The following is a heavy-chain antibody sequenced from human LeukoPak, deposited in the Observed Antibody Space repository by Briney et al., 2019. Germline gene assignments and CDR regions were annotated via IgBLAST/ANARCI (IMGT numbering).Heavy chain of an antibody. J-gene: IGHJ4*02. D-gene: IGHD1-26*01. CDR3: ARDSFDDRSGSFYFDY. CDR2: ISYDGSNK. V-gene: IGHV3-30-3*01. Sequence: GRSLRLSCAASGFIFSSYAMHWVRQAPGKGLEWVALISYDGSNKNYADSVKGRFTISRDNSKNTLYLQMNSLRPEDTVVHYCARDSFDDRSGSFYFDYWGQGTLVTVSS. CDR1: GFIFSSYA.